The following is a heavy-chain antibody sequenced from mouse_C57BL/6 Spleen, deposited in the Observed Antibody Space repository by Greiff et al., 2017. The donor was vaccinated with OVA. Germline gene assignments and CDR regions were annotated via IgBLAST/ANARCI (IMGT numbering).Heavy chain of an antibody. CDR3: ARSRNWDYFDY. D-gene: IGHD4-1*01. CDR1: GYTFTDYY. Sequence: QVQLQQSGAELVRPGASVKLSCKASGYTFTDYYINWVKQRPGQGLEWIARIYPGSGNTYYNEKFKGKATLTAEKSSSTAYMQLSSLTSEDSAVYFCARSRNWDYFDYWGQGTTLTVSS. CDR2: IYPGSGNT. J-gene: IGHJ2*01. V-gene: IGHV1-76*01.